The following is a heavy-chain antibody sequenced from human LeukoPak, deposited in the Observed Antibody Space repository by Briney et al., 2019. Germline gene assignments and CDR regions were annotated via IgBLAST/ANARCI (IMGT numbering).Heavy chain of an antibody. CDR1: AFTCGRYA. V-gene: IGHV3-23*01. Sequence: GGSVTLSCAADAFTCGRYARGCARLPPGNGLKWVSNNSSRGGNTEEAESGKGRFTISRDRSKNTLSLQMNSLRAEDTAVYYCVILTNYYDSGRYYSLPNFFDYWGRGTLVSVSS. D-gene: IGHD3-22*01. J-gene: IGHJ4*02. CDR3: VILTNYYDSGRYYSLPNFFDY. CDR2: NSSRGGNT.